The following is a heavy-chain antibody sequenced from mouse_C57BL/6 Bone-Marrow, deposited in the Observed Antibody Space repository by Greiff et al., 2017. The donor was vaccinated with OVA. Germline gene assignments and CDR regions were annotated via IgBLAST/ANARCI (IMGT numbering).Heavy chain of an antibody. CDR3: ARERRRDY. CDR2: IDPSDSYT. J-gene: IGHJ2*01. Sequence: QVHVKQPGAELVKPGASVKLSCKASGYTFTSYWMQWVKQRPGQGLEWIGEIDPSDSYTNYNQKFKGKATLTVDTSSSTAYMQLSSLTSEDSAVYYCARERRRDYWGQGTTLTVSS. D-gene: IGHD2-12*01. CDR1: GYTFTSYW. V-gene: IGHV1-50*01.